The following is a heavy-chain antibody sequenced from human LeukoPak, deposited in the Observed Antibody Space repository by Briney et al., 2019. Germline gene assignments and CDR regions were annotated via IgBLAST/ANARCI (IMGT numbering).Heavy chain of an antibody. CDR1: GFTFSSYS. V-gene: IGHV3-21*01. CDR3: AITTVTTVPN. CDR2: ISSSSSYI. J-gene: IGHJ4*02. Sequence: GGSLRLSCAVSGFTFSSYSMNSVRQAPGKGLEWVSSISSSSSYIYYADSVKGRFTISRDNAKNSLYLQMNSLRAEDTAVSYCAITTVTTVPNWGQGTLVTVSS. D-gene: IGHD4-17*01.